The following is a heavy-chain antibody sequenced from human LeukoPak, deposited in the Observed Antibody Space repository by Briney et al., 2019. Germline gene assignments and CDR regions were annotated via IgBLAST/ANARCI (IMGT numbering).Heavy chain of an antibody. CDR2: IGGSGDST. D-gene: IGHD4-17*01. CDR1: GFTFSTYA. Sequence: PGGSLRLSCAASGFTFSTYAMSWVRQAPGKGLEWVSGIGGSGDSTYYADSVKGRFTISRDNSKNTLYLQMGSLRAEDLAVYYCAKNGVPVRLWGQGTLVTVSS. V-gene: IGHV3-23*01. CDR3: AKNGVPVRL. J-gene: IGHJ1*01.